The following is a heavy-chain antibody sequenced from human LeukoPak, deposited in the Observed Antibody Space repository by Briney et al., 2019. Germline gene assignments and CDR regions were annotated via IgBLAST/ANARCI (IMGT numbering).Heavy chain of an antibody. V-gene: IGHV3-23*01. CDR1: GFTFSSYA. CDR2: ISGSGGST. CDR3: AKDEGHYSDDFDI. J-gene: IGHJ3*02. D-gene: IGHD4-11*01. Sequence: QAGGSLRLSCAASGFTFSSYAMSWVRQAPGKVLEWVSAISGSGGSTYYADSVKGRFTISRDNSKNTLYLQMNSLRAEDTAVYYCAKDEGHYSDDFDIWGQGTMVTVSS.